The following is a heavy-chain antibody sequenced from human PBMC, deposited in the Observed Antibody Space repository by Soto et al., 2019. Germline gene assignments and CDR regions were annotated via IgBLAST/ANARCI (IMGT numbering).Heavy chain of an antibody. J-gene: IGHJ4*02. CDR2: FYNSGTT. D-gene: IGHD6-13*01. CDR3: ARGGGSSWYSNFDY. V-gene: IGHV4-59*01. Sequence: SETLSLTCTVSGGYITSYHWSWIWQPPGKGLEYIGYFYNSGTTTYCPALMSRVTITVDKFKNNFYLELSSKTAADTAVYYCARGGGSSWYSNFDYWGQGTLVTVSS. CDR1: GGYITSYH.